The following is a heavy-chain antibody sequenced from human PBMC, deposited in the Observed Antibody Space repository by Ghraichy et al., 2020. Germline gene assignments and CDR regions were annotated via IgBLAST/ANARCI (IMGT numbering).Heavy chain of an antibody. CDR3: ATPNVGSYALVY. CDR1: GYTLTELS. CDR2: FDPEDGET. V-gene: IGHV1-24*01. Sequence: ASVKVSCKVSGYTLTELSMHWVRQAPGKGLEWMGGFDPEDGETIYVQKFQGRVTMTKDTSTDTAYMELSSLRSEDTAVYYCATPNVGSYALVYWGQGTLVTVSS. J-gene: IGHJ4*02. D-gene: IGHD1-26*01.